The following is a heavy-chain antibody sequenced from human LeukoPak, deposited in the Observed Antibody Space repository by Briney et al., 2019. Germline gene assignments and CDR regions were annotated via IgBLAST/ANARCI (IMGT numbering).Heavy chain of an antibody. D-gene: IGHD3-3*02. CDR1: GFTFNNYP. V-gene: IGHV3-23*01. CDR3: ARAGVISGWDY. Sequence: GGSLRLSCAASGFTFNNYPMGWVRQAPGKGLEWFSAIGGEKSGSWTKSADSVKGRFTISRDNSENTLYLQMDSLTVEDTAVYYCARAGVISGWDYWGQGVLVTVSS. J-gene: IGHJ4*02. CDR2: IGGEKSGSWT.